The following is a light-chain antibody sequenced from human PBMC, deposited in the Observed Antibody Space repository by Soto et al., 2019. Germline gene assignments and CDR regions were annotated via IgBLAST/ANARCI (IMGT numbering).Light chain of an antibody. V-gene: IGKV3-20*01. CDR1: QSVSSSF. Sequence: EIVLTQSPGTLSLSPGERVTLSCRASQSVSSSFLAWYQQKPGQAPRLLIYGASSRPTGIPDRFSGSGSGTDFTLTIRRLEPEDFAVYYCQQYGGSPWTFGQGTKVEIK. CDR3: QQYGGSPWT. CDR2: GAS. J-gene: IGKJ1*01.